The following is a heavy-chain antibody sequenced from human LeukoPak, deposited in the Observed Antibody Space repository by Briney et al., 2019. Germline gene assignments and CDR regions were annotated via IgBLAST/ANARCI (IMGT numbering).Heavy chain of an antibody. CDR3: AREENWNTGRAFDI. J-gene: IGHJ3*02. Sequence: GASVKVSCKASGYTFTSYDINWVRQATGQGLEWMGWMNPNSGNTGYAQKFQGRVTITADKSTSTAYMELSSLRSEDTAVYYCAREENWNTGRAFDIWGQGTMVTVSS. CDR2: MNPNSGNT. CDR1: GYTFTSYD. D-gene: IGHD1/OR15-1a*01. V-gene: IGHV1-8*01.